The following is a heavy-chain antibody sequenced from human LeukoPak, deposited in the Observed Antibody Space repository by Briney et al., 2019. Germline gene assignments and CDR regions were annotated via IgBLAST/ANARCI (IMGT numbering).Heavy chain of an antibody. CDR1: GGSISSGGYY. Sequence: PSQTLSLTCTVSGGSISSGGYYWSWIRQHPGKGLEWIGYIYYSGSTYYNPSLKSRVTISMDTSKNQFSLKLSSVTAADTAVYYCARGGYYFYYAVDVWGQGTTATVSS. J-gene: IGHJ6*02. V-gene: IGHV4-31*03. CDR2: IYYSGST. D-gene: IGHD3-10*01. CDR3: ARGGYYFYYAVDV.